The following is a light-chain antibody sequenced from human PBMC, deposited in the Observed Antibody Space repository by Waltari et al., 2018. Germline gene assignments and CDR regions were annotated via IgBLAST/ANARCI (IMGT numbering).Light chain of an antibody. CDR3: ATWDDSLSGWV. Sequence: QSVLTQLPSASGTPGQGVTISTPGSSSNIGENYVYWYQPFPGTSPQLLIHRNNQRPSGVPDRFSGSQSGTSAFLVISGLRSEDEADYHCATWDDSLSGWVFGGGTKVTVL. CDR2: RNN. J-gene: IGLJ3*02. CDR1: SSNIGENY. V-gene: IGLV1-47*01.